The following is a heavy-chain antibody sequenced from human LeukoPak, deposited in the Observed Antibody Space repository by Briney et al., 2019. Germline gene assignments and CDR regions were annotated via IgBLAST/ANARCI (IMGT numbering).Heavy chain of an antibody. CDR2: IRYDGSNK. J-gene: IGHJ4*02. Sequence: GGSLRLSCAASGFTFSSYGMHWVRQAPGKGLEWVAFIRYDGSNKYYADSVKGRFTISRDNSKNTLYLQMNSLRAEDTAVYYCARELGSLYGSGYDYWGQGTLVTVSS. CDR1: GFTFSSYG. D-gene: IGHD3-10*01. V-gene: IGHV3-30*02. CDR3: ARELGSLYGSGYDY.